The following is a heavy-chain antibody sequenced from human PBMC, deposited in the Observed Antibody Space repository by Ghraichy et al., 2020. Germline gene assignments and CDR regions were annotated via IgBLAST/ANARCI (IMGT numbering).Heavy chain of an antibody. CDR2: IYAGSSI. CDR1: GFSVSRNY. CDR3: ARVVGASPTVFGVVIPGYYYMDV. D-gene: IGHD3-3*01. V-gene: IGHV3-53*01. Sequence: GGSLRLSCAASGFSVSRNYMSCVRQAPGKGLEWVSIIYAGSSIDYADSVKGRFTISRDNPKNTLYLQMNSLRAEDTAVYYCARVVGASPTVFGVVIPGYYYMDVWGKGTAVTVSS. J-gene: IGHJ6*03.